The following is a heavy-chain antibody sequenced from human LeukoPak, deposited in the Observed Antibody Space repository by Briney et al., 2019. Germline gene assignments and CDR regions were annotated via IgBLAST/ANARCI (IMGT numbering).Heavy chain of an antibody. Sequence: PSETLSLTCAVSGFSIGSGYYWGWIRQPPGKGLEWIGNIYHSGSTYYNPSLMSRDTISIDTSNNQFSLKLSSVTAADTAVYYCATTSGSYSHFHHWGQGTVATVSS. J-gene: IGHJ1*01. CDR2: IYHSGST. D-gene: IGHD1-26*01. V-gene: IGHV4-38-2*01. CDR1: GFSIGSGYY. CDR3: ATTSGSYSHFHH.